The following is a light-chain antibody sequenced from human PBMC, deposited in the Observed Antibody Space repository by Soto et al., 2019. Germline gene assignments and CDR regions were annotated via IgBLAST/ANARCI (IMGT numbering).Light chain of an antibody. J-gene: IGKJ1*01. CDR3: PQTDSTPQP. Sequence: DMTRTESASCVAAGVGGIVTITSRASQNSSSDLNWYQHKPGEATKMLIYADSSLPSGVPSRFSGNGSGTDFTLTFSILQAEEGATYCGPQTDSTPQPFGHGTKVDIK. V-gene: IGKV1-39*01. CDR2: ADS. CDR1: QNSSSD.